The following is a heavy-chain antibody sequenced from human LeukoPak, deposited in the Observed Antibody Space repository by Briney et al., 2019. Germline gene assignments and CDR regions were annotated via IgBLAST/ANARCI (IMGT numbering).Heavy chain of an antibody. CDR3: TFNLGSGSYGSDI. CDR1: GGSFSGYY. J-gene: IGHJ3*02. V-gene: IGHV4-34*12. CDR2: IFYSGGT. Sequence: SETLSLTCAVYGGSFSGYYWSWIRQPPGKGLEWIGTIFYSGGTFYNPSLKSRVTISLDTSKNQFSLNLSSVTAADTAVYYCTFNLGSGSYGSDIWGQGTMVTVSS. D-gene: IGHD3-10*01.